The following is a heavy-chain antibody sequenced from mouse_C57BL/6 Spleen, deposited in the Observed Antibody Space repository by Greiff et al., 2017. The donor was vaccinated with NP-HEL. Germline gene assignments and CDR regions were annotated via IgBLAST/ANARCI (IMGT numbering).Heavy chain of an antibody. CDR3: ARSYSNYQDY. CDR2: IDPSDSYT. J-gene: IGHJ2*01. V-gene: IGHV1-50*01. CDR1: GYTFTSYW. Sequence: QVQLQQPGAELVKPGASVKLSCKASGYTFTSYWMQWVKQRPGQGLEWIGEIDPSDSYTNYNQQFQGKATLTVDTSSSTAYMQRSSLTSEDSAVYYCARSYSNYQDYWGQGTTLTVSS. D-gene: IGHD2-5*01.